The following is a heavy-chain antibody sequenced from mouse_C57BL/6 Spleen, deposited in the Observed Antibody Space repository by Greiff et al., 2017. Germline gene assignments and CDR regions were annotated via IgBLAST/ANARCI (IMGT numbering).Heavy chain of an antibody. CDR2: ISSGSSTI. D-gene: IGHD2-4*01. CDR3: ARGPYYYDWGYYFDY. Sequence: EVQLVESGGGLVQPGGSLKLSCAASGFTFSDYGMHWVRQAPEKGLEWVAYISSGSSTIYYADTVKGRFTISRDNATDTLFLQMTSMKSEDTAMYYCARGPYYYDWGYYFDYWGQGTTLTVSS. V-gene: IGHV5-17*01. CDR1: GFTFSDYG. J-gene: IGHJ2*01.